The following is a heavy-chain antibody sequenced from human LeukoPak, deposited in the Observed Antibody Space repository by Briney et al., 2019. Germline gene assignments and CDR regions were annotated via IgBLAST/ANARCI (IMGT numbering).Heavy chain of an antibody. Sequence: GGSLRLSCAASGFTVSSRYVTWVRQGPGKGLEWVSVIYSGVRADYADSVKGRFTISRDNSKNTVYLQMNSLRVEDTAVYYCVTDRDPRRGMDVWGQGTTVTVSS. CDR3: VTDRDPRRGMDV. V-gene: IGHV3-53*01. J-gene: IGHJ6*02. CDR1: GFTVSSRY. D-gene: IGHD3-10*01. CDR2: IYSGVRA.